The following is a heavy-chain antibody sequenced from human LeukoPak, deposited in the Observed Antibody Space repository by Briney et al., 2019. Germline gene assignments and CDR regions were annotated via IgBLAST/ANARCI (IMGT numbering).Heavy chain of an antibody. CDR2: FSSSSSTI. D-gene: IGHD6-13*01. J-gene: IGHJ6*02. CDR3: ARDKLRGGSWYYYYGMDV. CDR1: GFTFDDYG. Sequence: GGSLRLSCAASGFTFDDYGMRCVRQAPGKGLEWVSYFSSSSSTIYYEDAVKGRFTISRDNAKNSLYLQMNSLRDEDTAVYYCARDKLRGGSWYYYYGMDVWGQGTTVTVSS. V-gene: IGHV3-48*02.